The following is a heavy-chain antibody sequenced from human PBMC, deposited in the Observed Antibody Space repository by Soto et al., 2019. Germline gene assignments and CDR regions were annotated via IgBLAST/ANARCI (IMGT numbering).Heavy chain of an antibody. CDR3: AREGRYSSGWFEYGMDV. CDR2: IIPIFGTA. J-gene: IGHJ6*01. V-gene: IGHV1-69*13. CDR1: GGTFSSYA. D-gene: IGHD6-19*01. Sequence: SVKVSCKASGGTFSSYAISWVRQAPGQGLEWMGGIIPIFGTANYAQKFQGRVTITADESTSTAYMELSSLRSEDTAVYYCAREGRYSSGWFEYGMDVWGQGTTVTVSS.